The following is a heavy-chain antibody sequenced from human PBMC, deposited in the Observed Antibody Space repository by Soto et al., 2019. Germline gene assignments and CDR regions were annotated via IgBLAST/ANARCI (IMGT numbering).Heavy chain of an antibody. J-gene: IGHJ4*02. D-gene: IGHD6-13*01. Sequence: PGGSLRLSCAASGFTFSSYAMSWVRQAPGKGLEWVSAISGGGGSTYYADSLKGRFTISRDNAKDSLFLQMHSLSAEDTAVYYCARASSPGSYFDYWGQGTLVTVSS. CDR2: ISGGGGST. CDR1: GFTFSSYA. CDR3: ARASSPGSYFDY. V-gene: IGHV3-23*01.